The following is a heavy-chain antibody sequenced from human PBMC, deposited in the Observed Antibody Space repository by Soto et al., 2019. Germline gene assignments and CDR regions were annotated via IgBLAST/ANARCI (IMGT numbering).Heavy chain of an antibody. D-gene: IGHD3-22*01. V-gene: IGHV1-18*04. J-gene: IGHJ4*02. CDR2: ISAYNGNT. CDR3: ARDSGRYYYDSSGYYFLDY. Sequence: ASVKVSCKASGYTFTSYGISWVRQAPGQGLEWMGWISAYNGNTNYAQKLQGRVTMTTGTSTSTAYMELRSLRSDDTAVYYCARDSGRYYYDSSGYYFLDYWGQGTLVTVSS. CDR1: GYTFTSYG.